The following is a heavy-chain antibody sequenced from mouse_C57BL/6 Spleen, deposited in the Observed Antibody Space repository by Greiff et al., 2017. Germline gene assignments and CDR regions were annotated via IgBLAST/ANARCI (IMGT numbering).Heavy chain of an antibody. Sequence: EVHLVESGGGLVKPGGSLKLSCAASGFTFSDYGMHWVRQAPEKGLEWVAYISSGSSTIYYADTVKGRFTISRDNAKNTLFLQMTSLRSEDTAMYYGAKYGSSVMDYWGQGTSATVSS. D-gene: IGHD1-1*01. V-gene: IGHV5-17*01. CDR3: AKYGSSVMDY. J-gene: IGHJ4*01. CDR2: ISSGSSTI. CDR1: GFTFSDYG.